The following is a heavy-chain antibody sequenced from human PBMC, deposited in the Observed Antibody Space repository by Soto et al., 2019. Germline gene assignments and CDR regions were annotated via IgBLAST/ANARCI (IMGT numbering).Heavy chain of an antibody. Sequence: PSETLSLTCAVSGDSINGNYWSWVRQPPGKGPEWIGEIYDSGTTYYNPSLNSRATISLDKSKNQFSLNLNSVTAADTAVYYCARNRGYSQGDWGPGTLVTVS. D-gene: IGHD5-18*01. J-gene: IGHJ4*02. CDR2: IYDSGTT. V-gene: IGHV4-4*02. CDR1: GDSINGNY. CDR3: ARNRGYSQGD.